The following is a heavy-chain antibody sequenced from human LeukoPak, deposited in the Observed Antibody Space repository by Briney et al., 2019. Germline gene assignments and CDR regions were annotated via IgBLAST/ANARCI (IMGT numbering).Heavy chain of an antibody. CDR1: GFSFKTYS. CDR2: ISRTSEST. D-gene: IGHD1-7*01. Sequence: GGSLRLSCAASGFSFKTYSMTWVRQAPGKGLEGVSIISRTSESTFYADSVKGRFTISRDNAKNSLYLQMNGLRADDTATYYCARGATDTTRWFDPWGQGTLVTVSS. CDR3: ARGATDTTRWFDP. J-gene: IGHJ5*02. V-gene: IGHV3-21*01.